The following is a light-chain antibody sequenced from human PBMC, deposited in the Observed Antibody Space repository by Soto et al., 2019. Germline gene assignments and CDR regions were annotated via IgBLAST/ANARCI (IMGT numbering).Light chain of an antibody. CDR2: GAS. Sequence: EIVLTQSPGTLSLSPGERATLSCRASQSVSSSYLAWYQQKPGQAPRLLIYGASSRATGIPDRFSGSGSGTDFTLTISRLEPEDFAVYYCQQYGSSHMYTFGQGTKLAMK. V-gene: IGKV3-20*01. CDR3: QQYGSSHMYT. J-gene: IGKJ2*01. CDR1: QSVSSSY.